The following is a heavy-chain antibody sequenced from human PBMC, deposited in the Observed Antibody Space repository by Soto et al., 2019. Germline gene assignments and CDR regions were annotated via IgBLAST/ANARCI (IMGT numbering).Heavy chain of an antibody. J-gene: IGHJ3*02. V-gene: IGHV1-3*01. Sequence: QVQLVQSGAEVKKPGASVKVSCKASGYTFTSYAMHWVRQAPGQRLEWMGWINAGNGNTKYSQKFQGRVTITRDTSASTAYMELSSLRSEDTAVYYCARDQTPYSSGWYVYAFDIWGQGTMVTVSS. D-gene: IGHD6-19*01. CDR1: GYTFTSYA. CDR3: ARDQTPYSSGWYVYAFDI. CDR2: INAGNGNT.